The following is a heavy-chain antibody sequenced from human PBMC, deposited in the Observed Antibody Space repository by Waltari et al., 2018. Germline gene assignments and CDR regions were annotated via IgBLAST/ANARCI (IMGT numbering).Heavy chain of an antibody. D-gene: IGHD7-27*01. CDR1: GDSITIDDYY. CDR2: VHFTGTT. J-gene: IGHJ4*02. V-gene: IGHV4-39*01. Sequence: QVHLLESGPGLVKPSETLSLTCSVSGDSITIDDYYWGWIRQPPGKGLEWIGSVHFTGTTYYNPSPQSRVSMSVDTSNNQVSLKLSSVSAADTAVYFWARSTGDFFRADSWGQGNLVTVSS. CDR3: ARSTGDFFRADS.